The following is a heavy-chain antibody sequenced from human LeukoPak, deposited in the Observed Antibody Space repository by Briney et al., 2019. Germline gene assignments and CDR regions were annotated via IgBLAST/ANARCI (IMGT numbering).Heavy chain of an antibody. CDR2: NRGSGGTN. V-gene: IGHV3-23*01. CDR1: GFTVTTYA. CDR3: AKAHTTSLLTAYYCFDY. D-gene: IGHD3-9*01. J-gene: IGHJ4*02. Sequence: PGESLRLSCSASGFTVTTYALTWVRQAPGNVLELVSTNRGSGGTNSYAYSVMVRFTISRDNSQNKVYLQMNNLTAEDTAVYYCAKAHTTSLLTAYYCFDYWGQGTLVTVSS.